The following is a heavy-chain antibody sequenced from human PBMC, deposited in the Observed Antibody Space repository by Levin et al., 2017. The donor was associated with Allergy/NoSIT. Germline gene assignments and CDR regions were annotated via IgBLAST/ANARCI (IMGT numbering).Heavy chain of an antibody. CDR2: ISSSSSTI. J-gene: IGHJ4*02. D-gene: IGHD4-17*01. Sequence: GGSLRLSCAASGFTFSTYSMNWVRQAPGKGLEWVSYISSSSSTIYYTDSVKGRFTISRDNAKNSLYLQMNSLRAEDTAVYYCARDKAGRFYGDYVDYWGQGTLVTVSS. CDR3: ARDKAGRFYGDYVDY. CDR1: GFTFSTYS. V-gene: IGHV3-48*01.